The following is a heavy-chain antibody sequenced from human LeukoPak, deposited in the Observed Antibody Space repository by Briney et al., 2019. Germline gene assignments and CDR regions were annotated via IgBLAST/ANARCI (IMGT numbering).Heavy chain of an antibody. CDR2: MHPKSGGS. D-gene: IGHD1-14*01. Sequence: ASVKVSCKTSQYTRTDYYLHWVRQAPGQGLEYMAWMHPKSGGSNCAQKFQGRVTLTRDASTAYMELTTLESDDAAVYYCAKESPTTGGFDSWAREPWSPSPQ. CDR3: AKESPTTGGFDS. J-gene: IGHJ4*02. CDR1: QYTRTDYY. V-gene: IGHV1-2*02.